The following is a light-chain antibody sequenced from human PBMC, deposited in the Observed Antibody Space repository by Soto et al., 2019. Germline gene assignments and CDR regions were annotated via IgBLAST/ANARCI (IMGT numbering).Light chain of an antibody. CDR3: QHLNSYPYT. CDR2: AAS. CDR1: QGISTY. V-gene: IGKV1-9*01. Sequence: DIPLTQSPSFLSASVGDRVTITCRASQGISTYLAWYQQKPRKAPKLLIYAASTLQSGVPSRFSGSGSGTEFTLTISSLQPEDFATYYCQHLNSYPYTFGQGTKLELK. J-gene: IGKJ2*01.